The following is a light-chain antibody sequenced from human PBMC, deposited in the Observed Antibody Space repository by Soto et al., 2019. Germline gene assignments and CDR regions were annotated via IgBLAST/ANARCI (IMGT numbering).Light chain of an antibody. V-gene: IGLV2-14*01. CDR3: SSYTSSSTLDV. CDR2: EVS. Sequence: QSVLTQAACVSGSPGQSITISCTGTSSDVGGYNYVSWYQQHPGKAPKLMIYEVSNRPSGVSNRFSGSKSGNTASLTISGLQAEDEADYYCSSYTSSSTLDVFGTGSKVAVL. J-gene: IGLJ1*01. CDR1: SSDVGGYNY.